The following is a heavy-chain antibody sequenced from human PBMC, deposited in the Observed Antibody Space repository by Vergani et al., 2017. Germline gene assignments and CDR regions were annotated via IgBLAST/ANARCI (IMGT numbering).Heavy chain of an antibody. D-gene: IGHD5-18*01. Sequence: EVQLLESGGGLVQPGGSLRLSCAASGFTFSTYAMTWVRQAPGKGLEWVSTISGSGGSTYYADSVKGRFTISRDNSKNTLYLQMNSLRAEDTAVYYCAKGGIQLWLRGSDFDYWGQGTLVTVSS. CDR3: AKGGIQLWLRGSDFDY. CDR2: ISGSGGST. CDR1: GFTFSTYA. J-gene: IGHJ4*02. V-gene: IGHV3-23*01.